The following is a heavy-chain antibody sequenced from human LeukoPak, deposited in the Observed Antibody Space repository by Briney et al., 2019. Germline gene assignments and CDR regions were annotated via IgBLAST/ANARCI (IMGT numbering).Heavy chain of an antibody. J-gene: IGHJ5*02. D-gene: IGHD1-26*01. CDR2: INPNSGGT. V-gene: IGHV1-2*06. Sequence: ASVMVSCKAAGYSFTVYCMYWVRQAPGQWLEWMGRINPNSGGTNYAQKFQGRVTMTRDTSISTVYMEPSRLRYDDTAVYYCARDAGNNWFDPWGQGTLVTVSS. CDR1: GYSFTVYC. CDR3: ARDAGNNWFDP.